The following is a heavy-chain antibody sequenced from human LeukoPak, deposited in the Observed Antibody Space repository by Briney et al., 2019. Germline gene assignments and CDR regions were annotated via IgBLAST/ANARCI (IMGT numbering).Heavy chain of an antibody. CDR2: SGSTT. J-gene: IGHJ4*02. V-gene: IGHV3-23*01. CDR1: GFIFSSYA. D-gene: IGHD4-17*01. CDR3: TRDSSYGDYSTAFDY. Sequence: GGSLRLSCAASGFIFSSYAMTWVRQAPGKGLEWVSSSGSTTDYSDSVKGRFTISRDNSENTLYLQMNSLSAEDTAVYYCTRDSSYGDYSTAFDYWGQGALVTVSS.